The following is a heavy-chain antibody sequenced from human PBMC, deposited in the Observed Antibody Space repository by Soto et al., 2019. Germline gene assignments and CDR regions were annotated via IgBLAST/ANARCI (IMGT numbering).Heavy chain of an antibody. V-gene: IGHV4-38-2*01. CDR1: GYSISSGYY. J-gene: IGHJ5*02. D-gene: IGHD3-22*01. CDR2: IYHGGST. CDR3: ARVGPWVPYYYDSSPYTFENWFDP. Sequence: SETLSLTCAVSGYSISSGYYWGWLRQPPGEGLEWFGSIYHGGSTYYNPSLNSRVTLSIDMTNNHVSLILNSVTAADTAVYYCARVGPWVPYYYDSSPYTFENWFDPWGQGTLVTVSS.